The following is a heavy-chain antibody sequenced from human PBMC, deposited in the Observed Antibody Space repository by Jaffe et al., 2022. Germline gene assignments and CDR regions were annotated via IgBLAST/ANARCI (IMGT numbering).Heavy chain of an antibody. V-gene: IGHV3-23*01. J-gene: IGHJ3*02. CDR3: TRDPPPYGFDI. CDR1: GFTFGNYA. CDR2: ISGNGDSR. Sequence: EVQLSESGGGLVQPGGSLRLSCAASGFTFGNYAMNWVRQAPGKGLEWVSGISGNGDSRKYADSVRGRFTISRDNPRNTLYLQLNSLTADDTAVYFCTRDPPPYGFDIWGQGTMVTVSS.